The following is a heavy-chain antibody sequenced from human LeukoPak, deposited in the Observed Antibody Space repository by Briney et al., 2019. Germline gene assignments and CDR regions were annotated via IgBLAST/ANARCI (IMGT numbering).Heavy chain of an antibody. J-gene: IGHJ4*02. D-gene: IGHD3-10*01. V-gene: IGHV3-30-3*01. CDR1: GFTFSSYS. Sequence: GGSLRLSCAASGFTFSSYSIHWVRQAPGKGLEWVAVVSYDGSSENYADSVKGRFTISRDNSKNTLYLQMNSLRAEDTAVYYCARFVEAHTYYFDYWGQGTLVAVSS. CDR3: ARFVEAHTYYFDY. CDR2: VSYDGSSE.